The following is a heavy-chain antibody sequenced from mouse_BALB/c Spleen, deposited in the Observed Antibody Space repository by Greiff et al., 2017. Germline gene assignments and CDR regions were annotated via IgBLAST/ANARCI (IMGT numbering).Heavy chain of an antibody. CDR1: GFTFSSYT. V-gene: IGHV5-12-2*01. CDR2: ISNGGGST. CDR3: ARLTVYAMDY. Sequence: EVQVVESGGGLVQPGGSLKLSCAASGFTFSSYTMSWVRQTPEKRLEWVAYISNGGGSTYYPDTVKGRFTISRDNAKNTLYLQMSSLKSEDTAMYYCARLTVYAMDYWGQGTSVTVSS. D-gene: IGHD1-1*01. J-gene: IGHJ4*01.